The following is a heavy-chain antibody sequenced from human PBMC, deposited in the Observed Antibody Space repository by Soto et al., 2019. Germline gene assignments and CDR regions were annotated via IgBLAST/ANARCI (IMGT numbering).Heavy chain of an antibody. CDR3: AHTEYFDWLLPPYCYYGMDV. Sequence: QITLKESGPTLVKPTQTLTLTCTFSGFSLSTSGVGVGWIRQPPGKALEWLALIYWDDDKRYSPSLKSRLTITQDTSKNQLVLTMTNMDPVDTATYYCAHTEYFDWLLPPYCYYGMDVWGQGTTVTVSS. CDR2: IYWDDDK. D-gene: IGHD3-9*01. J-gene: IGHJ6*02. V-gene: IGHV2-5*02. CDR1: GFSLSTSGVG.